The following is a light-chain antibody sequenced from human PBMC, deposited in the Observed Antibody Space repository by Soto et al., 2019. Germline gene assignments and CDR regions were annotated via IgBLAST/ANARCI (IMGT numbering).Light chain of an antibody. CDR3: QQYNNWPLT. CDR2: GAS. CDR1: QSVSSSN. Sequence: EIVLTQSPGTLSLSPGERATLSCRASQSVSSSNLAWYQQRPGQAPRLLIYGASTRATGMPARFSGSGSGTEFTLTISSLQSEDFAAYYCQQYNNWPLTFGGGTKVDI. J-gene: IGKJ4*01. V-gene: IGKV3-15*01.